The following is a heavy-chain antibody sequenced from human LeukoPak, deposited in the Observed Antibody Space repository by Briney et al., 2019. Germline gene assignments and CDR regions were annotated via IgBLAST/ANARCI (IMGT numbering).Heavy chain of an antibody. D-gene: IGHD3-10*01. J-gene: IGHJ4*02. CDR2: IKQDGSEK. Sequence: ETLSLTCTVSGGSFSSYYWSWVRQAPGKGLEWVANIKQDGSEKYYVDSVKGRFTISRDNAKNSLYLQMNSLRAEDTAVYYCARQLWFGELSFDYWGQGTLVTVSS. CDR3: ARQLWFGELSFDY. CDR1: GGSFSSYY. V-gene: IGHV3-7*01.